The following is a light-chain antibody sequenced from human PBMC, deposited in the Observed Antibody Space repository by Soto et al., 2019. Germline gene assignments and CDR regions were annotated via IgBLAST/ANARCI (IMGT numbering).Light chain of an antibody. CDR1: QDISSW. V-gene: IGKV1D-12*01. CDR2: AAS. CDR3: LQANSFPLT. Sequence: DIQMTQSPSSVSASVGDRVTITCRASQDISSWLAWYQHKPGKAPSLLIYAASSLQSGVPSRFRGSGSGTDFALTIAGLESEDFATYYCLQANSFPLTFGGGTKVEIK. J-gene: IGKJ4*01.